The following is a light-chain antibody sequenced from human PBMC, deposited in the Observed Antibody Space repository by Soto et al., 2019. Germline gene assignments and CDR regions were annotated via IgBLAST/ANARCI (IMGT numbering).Light chain of an antibody. V-gene: IGKV3D-15*01. CDR2: GPS. CDR3: QQYDDWLRLT. CDR1: QSVNIY. J-gene: IGKJ4*01. Sequence: EIVMTQSPATLSVSPGERATLSCRASQSVNIYLAWYQQKPGQAPRLLIFGPSSRATGIPARFSGSGSGTEFNLTISSLQSEDFAVYFCQQYDDWLRLTFGGGTKVEIK.